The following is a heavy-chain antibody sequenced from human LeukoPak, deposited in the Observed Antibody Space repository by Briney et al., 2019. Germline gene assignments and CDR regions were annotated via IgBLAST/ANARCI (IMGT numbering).Heavy chain of an antibody. J-gene: IGHJ6*02. D-gene: IGHD3-10*01. Sequence: ASVKVSCKASRYTFTSYAMNWVRQAPGQGLEWMVWINTNTGNPTYAQGFTGRFVFSLDTSVSTAYLQISSLKAEDTAVYYCARERVRGVIITHYYYGMDVWGQGTTVTVSS. CDR3: ARERVRGVIITHYYYGMDV. V-gene: IGHV7-4-1*02. CDR2: INTNTGNP. CDR1: RYTFTSYA.